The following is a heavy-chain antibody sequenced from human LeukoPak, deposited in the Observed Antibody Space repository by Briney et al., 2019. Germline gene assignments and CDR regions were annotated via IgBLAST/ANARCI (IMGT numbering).Heavy chain of an antibody. CDR2: ISGSGGST. J-gene: IGHJ6*02. Sequence: GGSLRLSCAASGFTFSSYAMSWVRQAPGKGLEWVSAISGSGGSTYYADSVKGRFTISRDNSKNTLYLQMNSLRAEDTAVYYCAKEPGVVVVAASYYCYYGMDVWGQGTTVTVSS. CDR1: GFTFSSYA. CDR3: AKEPGVVVVAASYYCYYGMDV. V-gene: IGHV3-23*01. D-gene: IGHD2-15*01.